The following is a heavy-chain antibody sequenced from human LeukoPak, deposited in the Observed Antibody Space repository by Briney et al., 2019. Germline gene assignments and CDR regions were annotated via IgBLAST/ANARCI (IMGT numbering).Heavy chain of an antibody. CDR2: IYTSGST. CDR1: GGSISSGSYY. Sequence: SETLSLTCTVSGGSISSGSYYWPWIRQPAGKGLEWIGRIYTSGSTNYNPSLESGVTMSVDTSKKQFSLKLTTVTAADMAVYFCARQFLVGSTFHAFDLWGQGTRVTVSS. V-gene: IGHV4-61*02. J-gene: IGHJ3*01. D-gene: IGHD1-26*01. CDR3: ARQFLVGSTFHAFDL.